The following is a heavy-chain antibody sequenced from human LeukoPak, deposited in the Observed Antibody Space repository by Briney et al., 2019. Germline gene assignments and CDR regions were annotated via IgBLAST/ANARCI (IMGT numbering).Heavy chain of an antibody. Sequence: GGSLRLSCAASGFIFSSYGMHWVRQAPGKGLEWVAFIWYDGSNKYYADSVKGRFTISRDNSKNTLYLQMNSLRAEDTAVYYCAKDSSGWVIDYWGQGTLVTVSS. J-gene: IGHJ4*02. V-gene: IGHV3-30*02. D-gene: IGHD6-19*01. CDR2: IWYDGSNK. CDR3: AKDSSGWVIDY. CDR1: GFIFSSYG.